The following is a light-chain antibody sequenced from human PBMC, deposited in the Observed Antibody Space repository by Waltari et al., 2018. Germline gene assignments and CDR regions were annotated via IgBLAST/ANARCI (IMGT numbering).Light chain of an antibody. V-gene: IGLV1-47*01. Sequence: QSLLTQPPSASGTPGQRVTISCSGSSSNIGSYYVYWYHQLPGTATKLLIGGNKQRPSGVPDRFSGSKSGTSGSLAICGLRSEDEADYYCAAWDDRLRGVVFGGGTKLTV. CDR2: GNK. CDR1: SSNIGSYY. CDR3: AAWDDRLRGVV. J-gene: IGLJ2*01.